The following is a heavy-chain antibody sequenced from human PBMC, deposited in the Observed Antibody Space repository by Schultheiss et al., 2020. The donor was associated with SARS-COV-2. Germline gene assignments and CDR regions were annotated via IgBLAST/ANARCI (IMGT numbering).Heavy chain of an antibody. J-gene: IGHJ6*02. CDR2: IYYSGST. D-gene: IGHD3-3*01. Sequence: SETLSLTCTVSGGSISSGGYYWSWIRQPPGKGLEWIGYIYYSGSTNYNPSLKSRVTISVDTSKNQFSLKLSSVTAADTAVYYCARDRYYDFWSGYQYYGMDVWGQGTTVTVSS. V-gene: IGHV4-61*08. CDR1: GGSISSGGYY. CDR3: ARDRYYDFWSGYQYYGMDV.